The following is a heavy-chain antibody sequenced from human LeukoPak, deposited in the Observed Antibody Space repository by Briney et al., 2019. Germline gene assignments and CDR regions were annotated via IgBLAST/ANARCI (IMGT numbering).Heavy chain of an antibody. CDR2: IWYDGSNK. Sequence: PGGSLRLSCAASGFTFSSYGMHWVRQAPGKGLEWVAVIWYDGSNKYYADSVKGRFTISRDNSKNTLYLQMNSLRAEDTAVYYCARDCSSTSCYTLDYWGQGTLVTVPS. CDR3: ARDCSSTSCYTLDY. J-gene: IGHJ4*02. D-gene: IGHD2-2*02. V-gene: IGHV3-33*01. CDR1: GFTFSSYG.